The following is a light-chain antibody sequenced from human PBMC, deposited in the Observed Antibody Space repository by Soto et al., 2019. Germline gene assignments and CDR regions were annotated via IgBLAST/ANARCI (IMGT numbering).Light chain of an antibody. CDR2: AAS. CDR3: QQSYSTPVT. V-gene: IGKV1-39*01. CDR1: QSISNY. Sequence: DILMTQSPSSLSSSVGDRVTITCRASQSISNYLNWYQQKPGKAPKLLIYAASSLQSGVPSRFSGSGSGTDFTLTISSLQPEDFATYYCQQSYSTPVTFGQGTKVDIK. J-gene: IGKJ1*01.